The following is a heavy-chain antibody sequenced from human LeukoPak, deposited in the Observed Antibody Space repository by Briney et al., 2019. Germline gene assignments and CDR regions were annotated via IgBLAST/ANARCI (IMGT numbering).Heavy chain of an antibody. CDR3: ARVPYSGSYYSFDY. J-gene: IGHJ4*02. V-gene: IGHV4-30-2*01. D-gene: IGHD1-26*01. CDR1: GFTFDDYA. CDR2: IYHSGST. Sequence: LRLSCAASGFTFDDYAMHWVRQAPGKGLEWIGYIYHSGSTYYNPSLKSRVTISVDRSKNQFSLKLSSVTAADTAVYYCARVPYSGSYYSFDYWGQGTLVTVSS.